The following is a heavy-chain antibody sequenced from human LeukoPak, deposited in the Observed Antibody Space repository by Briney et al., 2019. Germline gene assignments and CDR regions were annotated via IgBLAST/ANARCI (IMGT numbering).Heavy chain of an antibody. V-gene: IGHV3-7*01. CDR1: GFSFSSYW. D-gene: IGHD3-22*01. CDR2: VRGDESRK. CDR3: ARDANYHVSSDYYDAFDI. Sequence: GGSLRLSCAASGFSFSSYWMTWLRQAPGKGLEWVANVRGDESRKYYLDSVTGRFTISRDNAKNSLYLQMNSLRAEDTAVYYCARDANYHVSSDYYDAFDIWGQGTMVTVSS. J-gene: IGHJ3*02.